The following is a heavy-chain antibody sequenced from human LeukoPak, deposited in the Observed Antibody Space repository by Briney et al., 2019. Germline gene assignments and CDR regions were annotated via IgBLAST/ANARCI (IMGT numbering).Heavy chain of an antibody. V-gene: IGHV3-23*01. CDR2: ISGSGGST. CDR3: ATLWFGELLFVPFDY. J-gene: IGHJ4*02. Sequence: GGSLRLSCAASGFTYTGYAMSWVRQAPGEGLEWVSAISGSGGSTYYADSAKGRFTISRDNSKNTLYLQMNSLRAEDTAVYYCATLWFGELLFVPFDYWGQGTLVTVSS. D-gene: IGHD3-10*01. CDR1: GFTYTGYA.